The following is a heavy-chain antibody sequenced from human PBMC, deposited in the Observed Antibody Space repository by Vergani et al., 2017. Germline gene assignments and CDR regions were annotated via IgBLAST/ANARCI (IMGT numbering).Heavy chain of an antibody. Sequence: EVQLVESGGGLVQPGGSLRLSCAASGFTFSSYEMNWVRQAPGKGLEWVSYISNSGMTIYYADSVKGRFTISRDNAKNSLYLQMNSLRAEDTAVYYCARANWGERTFDIWGQGTMVTVSS. CDR3: ARANWGERTFDI. CDR1: GFTFSSYE. D-gene: IGHD7-27*01. J-gene: IGHJ3*02. V-gene: IGHV3-48*03. CDR2: ISNSGMTI.